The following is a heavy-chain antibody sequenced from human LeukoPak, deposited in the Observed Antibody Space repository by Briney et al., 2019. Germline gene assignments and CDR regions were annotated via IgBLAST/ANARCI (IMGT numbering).Heavy chain of an antibody. CDR2: IYESDSGST. Sequence: SETLSLTCTVSGGSVRSGGYYWSWIRQHPGKGLEWIGYIYESDSGSTYYNPSLESRLSISVDTSKNQFSLKLRSVTAADTAVYYCVRGDRDYYFDYWGQEPWSPSPQ. D-gene: IGHD5-24*01. J-gene: IGHJ4*01. CDR1: GGSVRSGGYY. CDR3: VRGDRDYYFDY. V-gene: IGHV4-31*03.